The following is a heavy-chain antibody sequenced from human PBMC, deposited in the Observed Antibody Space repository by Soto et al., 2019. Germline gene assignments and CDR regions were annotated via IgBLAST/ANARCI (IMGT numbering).Heavy chain of an antibody. D-gene: IGHD3-3*01. Sequence: GESLKISCKGSGYSFTSYWISWVRQMPGKGLEWMGRIDPSDSYTNYSPSFQGHVTISADKSISTAYLQWSSLKASDTAMYYCARRRSITIFGVDYGMDVWGKGPRSPSPQ. CDR2: IDPSDSYT. V-gene: IGHV5-10-1*01. J-gene: IGHJ6*01. CDR1: GYSFTSYW. CDR3: ARRRSITIFGVDYGMDV.